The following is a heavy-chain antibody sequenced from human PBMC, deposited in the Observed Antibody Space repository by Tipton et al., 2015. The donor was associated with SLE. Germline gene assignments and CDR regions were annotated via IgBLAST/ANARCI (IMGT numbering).Heavy chain of an antibody. D-gene: IGHD3-22*01. CDR2: IYYSGST. CDR3: ARGRFNTYYYDSRKYMDV. J-gene: IGHJ6*03. V-gene: IGHV4-30-4*01. CDR1: GGSISSGDYY. Sequence: TLSLTCTVSGGSISSGDYYWSWIRQPPGKGLEWIGYIYYSGSTYYNPSLKSRVTISVDTSKNQFSLKLSSVTAADTAVYYCARGRFNTYYYDSRKYMDVWGKGTTVTVSS.